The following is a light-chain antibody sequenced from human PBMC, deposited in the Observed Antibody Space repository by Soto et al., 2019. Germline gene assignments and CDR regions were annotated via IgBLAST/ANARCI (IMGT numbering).Light chain of an antibody. CDR1: QNIMSY. CDR3: QKYNSAPLT. V-gene: IGKV1-27*01. CDR2: AAS. J-gene: IGKJ4*01. Sequence: DIQMTQSPSSLSASVGDRVTISCRPSQNIMSYLNWYQQKPGKVPKLLIYAASTLQSGVPSRFSGSGSGTDFTLTISSLQPEDVATYYCQKYNSAPLTFGGGTKVDIK.